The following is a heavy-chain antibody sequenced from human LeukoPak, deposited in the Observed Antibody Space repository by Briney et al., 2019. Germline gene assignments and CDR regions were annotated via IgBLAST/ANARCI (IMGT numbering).Heavy chain of an antibody. J-gene: IGHJ4*02. CDR1: GGSINNYY. V-gene: IGHV4-59*08. CDR3: ARRARFCSGGNCYAYFDY. Sequence: SETLSLTCTVSGGSINNYYWSWIRQPPGKGLEWIGYIHYSGSTNYNPSLKSRVTISVDTSKNQFSLKLSSVTAADTAVYYCARRARFCSGGNCYAYFDYWGQGTLATVSS. CDR2: IHYSGST. D-gene: IGHD2-15*01.